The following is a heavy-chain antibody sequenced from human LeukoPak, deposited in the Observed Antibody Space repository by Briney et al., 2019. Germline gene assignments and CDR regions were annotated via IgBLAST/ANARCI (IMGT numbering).Heavy chain of an antibody. D-gene: IGHD3-22*01. CDR2: INHSGNT. CDR1: GESFSGYY. Sequence: SETLSLTCAVYGESFSGYYCSSIRQPPGKGLEWIGEINHSGNTNYNPSLKSRVTISVDTSKNQFSLKLSSVTAADTAVYYCARGPYDSSRDWGQGTLVTVSS. CDR3: ARGPYDSSRD. J-gene: IGHJ4*02. V-gene: IGHV4-34*01.